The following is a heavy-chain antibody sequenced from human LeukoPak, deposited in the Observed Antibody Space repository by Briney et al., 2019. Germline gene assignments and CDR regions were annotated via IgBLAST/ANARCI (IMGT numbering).Heavy chain of an antibody. CDR1: GYTLTELS. D-gene: IGHD3-16*01. V-gene: IGHV1-24*01. Sequence: APVKVSCKVSGYTLTELSMHWVRQAPGKGLEWMGGFDPEDGETIYAQKFQGRVTMTEDTSTDTAYMELSSLRSEDTAVYYCATSGHGITFGGVEYWGQGTLVTVSS. CDR3: ATSGHGITFGGVEY. CDR2: FDPEDGET. J-gene: IGHJ4*02.